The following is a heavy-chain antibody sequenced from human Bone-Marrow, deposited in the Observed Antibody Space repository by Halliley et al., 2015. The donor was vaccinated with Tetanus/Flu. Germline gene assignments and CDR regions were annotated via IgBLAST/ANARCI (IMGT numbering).Heavy chain of an antibody. CDR2: INHRGVT. CDR3: ARVSSSGWYFAH. Sequence: TLSLTCAVYDESFSGYYWSWIRQPPGKGLEWIGEINHRGVTNYNPSLESRVTMSVDTSKNQFSLKLSSVTAADTAVFFCARVSSSGWYFAHWGQGTLVTVSS. D-gene: IGHD6-19*01. J-gene: IGHJ4*02. V-gene: IGHV4-34*01. CDR1: DESFSGYY.